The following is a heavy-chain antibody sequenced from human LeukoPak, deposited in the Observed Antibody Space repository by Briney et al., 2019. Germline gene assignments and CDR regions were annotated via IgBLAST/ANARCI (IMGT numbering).Heavy chain of an antibody. CDR1: GYTFTGYY. J-gene: IGHJ4*02. Sequence: ASVKVSCKASGYTFTGYYMHWVRQAPGQGLEWMGRINPNSGSTSYAQKFQGRVTMTRDTSTSTVYMELSSLRSEDTAVYYCARRYSYGPLDYWGQGTLVTVSS. V-gene: IGHV1-46*01. CDR3: ARRYSYGPLDY. D-gene: IGHD5-18*01. CDR2: INPNSGST.